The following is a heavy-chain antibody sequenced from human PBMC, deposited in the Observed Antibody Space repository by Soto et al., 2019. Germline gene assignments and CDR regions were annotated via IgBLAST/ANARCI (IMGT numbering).Heavy chain of an antibody. CDR2: IDPSDSYT. V-gene: IGHV5-10-1*01. CDR3: ARRIAADVAGFDY. J-gene: IGHJ4*02. Sequence: GESLKISCKGSGYSFTSYSISWVRQMPGKGLEWMGRIDPSDSYTNYSPSFQGHVTISADKSISTAYLQWSSLKASDTAMYYCARRIAADVAGFDYWGQGTLVTVCS. D-gene: IGHD6-25*01. CDR1: GYSFTSYS.